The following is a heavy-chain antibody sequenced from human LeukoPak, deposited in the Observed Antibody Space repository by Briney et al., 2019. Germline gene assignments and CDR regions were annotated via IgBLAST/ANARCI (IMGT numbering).Heavy chain of an antibody. CDR2: ISGSGGST. J-gene: IGHJ5*02. V-gene: IGHV3-23*01. CDR1: GFTFTIDR. D-gene: IGHD3-22*01. Sequence: VGSLRLSCAASGFTFTIDRMSWVRQIPGKGLEWVSAISGSGGSTYYADSVKGRFTISRDNSKNTLYLRMNSLRAEDTAVYNCGRRDCDSSQSRGRNWFDRWGQRTLVCVSS. CDR3: GRRDCDSSQSRGRNWFDR.